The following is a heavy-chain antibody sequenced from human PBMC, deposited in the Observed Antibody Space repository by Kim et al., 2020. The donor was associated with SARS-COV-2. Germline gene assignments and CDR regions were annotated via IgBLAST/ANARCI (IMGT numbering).Heavy chain of an antibody. D-gene: IGHD3-22*01. CDR3: AHSRIRRGPIIVEADISFDY. Sequence: SGPTLVNPTQTLTLTCTFSGFSLSTSGVGVGWIRQPPGKALEWLALIYWDDDKRYSPSLKSRLTITKDTSKNQVVLTMTNMDPVDTATYYCAHSRIRRGPIIVEADISFDYWGQGTLVTVSS. V-gene: IGHV2-5*02. CDR2: IYWDDDK. CDR1: GFSLSTSGVG. J-gene: IGHJ4*02.